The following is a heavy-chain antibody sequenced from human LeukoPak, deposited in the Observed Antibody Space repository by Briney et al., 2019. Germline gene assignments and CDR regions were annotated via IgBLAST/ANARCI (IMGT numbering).Heavy chain of an antibody. D-gene: IGHD2-15*01. CDR3: ARLGFCAASCLADY. J-gene: IGHJ4*02. V-gene: IGHV4-59*08. CDR1: GASISSFY. Sequence: SETLCLTCTVSGASISSFYWSWIRQPPGKGLEWIGWLHYSGSTSYNPSLKSRVTLSLDTSKNQFSLSLNSVTAADTAVYYCARLGFCAASCLADYWGQGTLVTVSS. CDR2: LHYSGST.